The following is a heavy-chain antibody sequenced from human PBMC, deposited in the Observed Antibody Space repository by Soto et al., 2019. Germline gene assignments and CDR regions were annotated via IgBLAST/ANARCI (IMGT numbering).Heavy chain of an antibody. J-gene: IGHJ3*02. CDR3: AREPRYCRGGSCSITGDAYDI. CDR1: GFIVSGTY. CDR2: ISNRGDT. Sequence: EVQLVESGGGLVQPGGSLSLPCPTSGFIVSGTYVNWVLQAPGKGLERGLVISNRGDTHFVDFVRGRFSLPRDISDNTLHLQMNNLRVEDTAVYYCAREPRYCRGGSCSITGDAYDIWGQGTMVTVSS. D-gene: IGHD2-15*01. V-gene: IGHV3-66*01.